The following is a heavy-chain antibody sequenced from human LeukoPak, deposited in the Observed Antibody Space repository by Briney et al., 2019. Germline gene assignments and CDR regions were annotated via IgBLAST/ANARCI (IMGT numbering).Heavy chain of an antibody. CDR3: ARAYPETSGSYYAPFDY. CDR1: GFTFSTYH. J-gene: IGHJ4*02. CDR2: ISYDESNK. Sequence: GGSLRLSCAASGFTFSTYHMYWVRQAPGKGLDFMAVISYDESNKYYADSVRGRFTISRDNSKNTLYLQMNSLRAEDTAVYFCARAYPETSGSYYAPFDYWGPGTLVTVSS. D-gene: IGHD1-26*01. V-gene: IGHV3-30*14.